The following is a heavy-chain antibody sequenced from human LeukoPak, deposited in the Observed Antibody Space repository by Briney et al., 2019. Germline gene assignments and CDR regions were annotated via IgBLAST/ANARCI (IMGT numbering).Heavy chain of an antibody. CDR3: ARVGGWYGSGSYYISVNWFDP. Sequence: PGRSLRLSCAASGFTFDDYAMHWVRQAPGKGLEWVSGISWNSGSIGYADSVKGRFTISRDNAKNSLYLQMNSLRAEDTAVYYCARVGGWYGSGSYYISVNWFDPWGQGTLVTVSS. CDR1: GFTFDDYA. D-gene: IGHD3-10*01. J-gene: IGHJ5*02. CDR2: ISWNSGSI. V-gene: IGHV3-9*01.